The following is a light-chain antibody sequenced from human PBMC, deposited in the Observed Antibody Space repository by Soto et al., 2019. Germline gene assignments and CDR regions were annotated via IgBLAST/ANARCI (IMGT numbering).Light chain of an antibody. J-gene: IGKJ2*01. V-gene: IGKV3D-15*01. CDR3: QHYNNWPPYT. Sequence: EIVMPQSPDTLSVSPGESATPSCSASQRISSNLAWYQQKPGQAPRLLIYGASTRATGVPARFSGSGSETDFTLTISNLQSEDCAVYYCQHYNNWPPYTFGQGTKVDIK. CDR2: GAS. CDR1: QRISSN.